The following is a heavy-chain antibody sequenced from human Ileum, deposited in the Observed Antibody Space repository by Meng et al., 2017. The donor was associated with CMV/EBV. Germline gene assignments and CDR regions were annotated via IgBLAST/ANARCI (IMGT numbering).Heavy chain of an antibody. Sequence: GESLKISCVASGFTFGNYAIHWVRQAPGKGLECVSSISNSGDTTYYADSVKGRFTISRDNLKNTLYLQMNSLRAEDTAVYYCSSMIIGDYWGQGTLVTVSS. CDR3: SSMIIGDY. D-gene: IGHD3-22*01. V-gene: IGHV3-23*01. CDR2: ISNSGDTT. J-gene: IGHJ4*02. CDR1: GFTFGNYA.